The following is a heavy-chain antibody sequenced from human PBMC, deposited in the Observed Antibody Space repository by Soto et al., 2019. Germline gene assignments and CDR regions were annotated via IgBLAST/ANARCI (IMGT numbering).Heavy chain of an antibody. CDR3: AKDPRRYGSGPYYMHV. CDR2: INWSSGSK. V-gene: IGHV3-9*01. CDR1: GFTFDDYA. Sequence: PGGSLRLSCATSGFTFDDYALHWVRQPPGKGLEWVSGINWSSGSKAYADSVRGRFTISRDNAKFSLYLQMNSLRPEDTALYFCAKDPRRYGSGPYYMHVWGKGTTVTVSS. D-gene: IGHD3-10*01. J-gene: IGHJ6*03.